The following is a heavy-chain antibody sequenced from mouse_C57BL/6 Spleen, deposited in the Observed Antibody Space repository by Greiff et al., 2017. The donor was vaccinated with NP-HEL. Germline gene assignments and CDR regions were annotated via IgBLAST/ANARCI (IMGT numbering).Heavy chain of an antibody. CDR2: ISSGSSTI. CDR3: ARPNYYGSSPAWFAY. V-gene: IGHV5-17*01. D-gene: IGHD1-1*01. J-gene: IGHJ3*01. Sequence: EVQLVESGGGLVKPGGSLKLSCAASGFTFSDYGMHWVRQAPEKGLEWVAYISSGSSTIYYADTVKGRFTISRDNAKNTLFLQMTSLRSEDTARYYGARPNYYGSSPAWFAYWGQGTLVTVSA. CDR1: GFTFSDYG.